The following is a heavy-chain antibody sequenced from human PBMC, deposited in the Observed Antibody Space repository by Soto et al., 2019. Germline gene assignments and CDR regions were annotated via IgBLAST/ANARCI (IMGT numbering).Heavy chain of an antibody. CDR2: IYYSGTT. CDR3: ARGEWELDY. CDR1: GGFISSYY. D-gene: IGHD1-26*01. V-gene: IGHV4-59*01. J-gene: IGHJ4*02. Sequence: QVQLQESGPGLVKPSETLSLTCTVSGGFISSYYWSWIRQSPGKGLEWIGYIYYSGTTNYNPSLKSRVTISVDTSKNQFSLKVSSVTAADTAVYYCARGEWELDYWGQGTLVTVSS.